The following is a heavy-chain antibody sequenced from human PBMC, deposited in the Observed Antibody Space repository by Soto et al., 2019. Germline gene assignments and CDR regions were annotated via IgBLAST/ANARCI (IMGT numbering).Heavy chain of an antibody. CDR1: GFTFSSYG. D-gene: IGHD3-3*01. Sequence: QVQLVESGGGVVQPGRSLRLSCAASGFTFSSYGMHWVRQAPGKGLEWVAVISYDGSNKYYADSVKGRFTISRDNSKNTLYLQMNSLRAEDTAVYYCAKGIEVTIKYYYSYGMDVWGQGTTVTVSS. CDR2: ISYDGSNK. J-gene: IGHJ6*02. V-gene: IGHV3-30*18. CDR3: AKGIEVTIKYYYSYGMDV.